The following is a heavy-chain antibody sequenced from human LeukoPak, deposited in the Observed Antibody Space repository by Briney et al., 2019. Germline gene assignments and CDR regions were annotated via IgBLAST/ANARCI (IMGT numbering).Heavy chain of an antibody. CDR1: GFTFSSYA. D-gene: IGHD5-18*01. J-gene: IGHJ4*02. V-gene: IGHV3-23*01. CDR3: AKDRGYSYGRLDY. Sequence: GGSLRLSCAASGFTFSSYAMSWVRQAPGKGLEWVSAISGSGGSTYYADSVKGRFTISRDNSKNTPYLQMNSLRAEDTAVYYCAKDRGYSYGRLDYWGQGTLVTVSS. CDR2: ISGSGGST.